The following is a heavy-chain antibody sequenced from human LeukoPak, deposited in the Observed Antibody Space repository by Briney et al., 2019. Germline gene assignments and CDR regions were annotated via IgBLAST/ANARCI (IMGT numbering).Heavy chain of an antibody. CDR3: AREWELLGDY. D-gene: IGHD1-26*01. J-gene: IGHJ4*02. CDR2: IICSRRYI. CDR1: GLTFRSYS. Sequence: GGALRLSCAASGLTFRSYSMDWVRQAPGKGLGWVSCIICSRRYIYYAVSVKCRFTISRHDAKNALYLQMNSMRAEDTAVYYCAREWELLGDYWGQGTLVTVSS. V-gene: IGHV3-21*01.